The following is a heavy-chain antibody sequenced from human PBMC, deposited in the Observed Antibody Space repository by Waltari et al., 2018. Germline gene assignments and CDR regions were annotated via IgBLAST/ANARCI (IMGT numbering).Heavy chain of an antibody. J-gene: IGHJ4*02. V-gene: IGHV1-2*05. D-gene: IGHD2-15*01. CDR1: GYTFTDYY. Sequence: VQLVQSGPAVKKPGATVKISCKASGYTFTDYYMHWMQQAPGKGLEWMGRVVPEDGGTNYAHKFQGRGTMTGDTSISTAYMELSRLRSDDTVVYYCARERSYCSGGSCYRAVGDDWGQGTLVTVSS. CDR3: ARERSYCSGGSCYRAVGDD. CDR2: VVPEDGGT.